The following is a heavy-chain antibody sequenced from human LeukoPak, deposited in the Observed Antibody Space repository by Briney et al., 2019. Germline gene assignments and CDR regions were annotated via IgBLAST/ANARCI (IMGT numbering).Heavy chain of an antibody. V-gene: IGHV3-64D*06. Sequence: GGSLRLSCSASGFTFSSYAMHWVRQAPGKGLEYVSAISSNEGSTYYADSVKGRFTISRDNSKNTLYLQMSSLRAEDTAVYYCVKVGSIVAYDCWGQGTLVTVSS. J-gene: IGHJ4*02. CDR3: VKVGSIVAYDC. CDR2: ISSNEGST. D-gene: IGHD2-15*01. CDR1: GFTFSSYA.